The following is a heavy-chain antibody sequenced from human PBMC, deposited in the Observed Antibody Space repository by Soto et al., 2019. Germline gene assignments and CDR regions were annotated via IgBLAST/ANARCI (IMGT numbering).Heavy chain of an antibody. CDR3: VHRVDLWT. CDR2: IYWDNDR. J-gene: IGHJ5*02. V-gene: IGHV2-5*08. D-gene: IGHD3-10*01. CDR1: GGSISSYYW. Sequence: TLSLTCTASGGSISSYYWSWIRQPPGKALEWLALIYWDNDRRYSPSLKNRLTITKDTSKNQVVLTMTNMDPVDTATYYCVHRVDLWTWGQGTLVTVSS.